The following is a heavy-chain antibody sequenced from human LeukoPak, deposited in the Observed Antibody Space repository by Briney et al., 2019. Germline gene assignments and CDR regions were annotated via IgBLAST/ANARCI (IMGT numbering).Heavy chain of an antibody. Sequence: SETLFPTCTVSGGSISGYTWSWIRQPAGKGLEWIGRIYASGSTNYNPSLQGRVTMSVDTSRGQFFLMVHSVTAADTAVYYCARGVVGATAFAYWGQGTVVTASS. V-gene: IGHV4-4*07. CDR2: IYASGST. CDR1: GGSISGYT. CDR3: ARGVVGATAFAY. D-gene: IGHD1-26*01. J-gene: IGHJ4*02.